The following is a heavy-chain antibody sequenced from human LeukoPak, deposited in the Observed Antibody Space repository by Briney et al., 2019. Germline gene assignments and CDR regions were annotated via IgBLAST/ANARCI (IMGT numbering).Heavy chain of an antibody. J-gene: IGHJ4*02. CDR3: AKGLIVVGPFAFDY. V-gene: IGHV3-30*02. Sequence: GGSLRLSRAASGFTFSSYGMHWVRQAPGKGLEWVAFIRYDGSNKYYADSVKGRFTISRDNSKNTLYLQMNSLRAEDTAVYYCAKGLIVVGPFAFDYWGQGTLVTVSS. CDR1: GFTFSSYG. D-gene: IGHD2-15*01. CDR2: IRYDGSNK.